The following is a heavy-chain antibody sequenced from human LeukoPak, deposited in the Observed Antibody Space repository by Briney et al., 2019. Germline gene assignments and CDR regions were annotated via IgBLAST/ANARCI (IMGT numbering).Heavy chain of an antibody. CDR1: GFTFSDYY. CDR3: ARTDIVVVPAASVISNWFDP. Sequence: GGSLRLSCAASGFTFSDYYINWIRQAPGKGLEWVSSISSSGSTIYYADSVKGRFTISRDNAKNSLYLQMNSLRAEETAVYYCARTDIVVVPAASVISNWFDPWGQGTLVTVSS. V-gene: IGHV3-11*01. D-gene: IGHD2-2*01. J-gene: IGHJ5*02. CDR2: ISSSGSTI.